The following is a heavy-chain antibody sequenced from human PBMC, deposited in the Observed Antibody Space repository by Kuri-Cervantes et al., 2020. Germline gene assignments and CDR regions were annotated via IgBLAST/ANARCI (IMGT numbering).Heavy chain of an antibody. V-gene: IGHV3-30*03. Sequence: GGSLRLSCAASGFTFSSHGMHWVRQAPGKGLEWVTVISNDGNNKYYADSVKGRFTISRDNSKNTLSLQMNSLRAEDTAVYYCAYWAGTVYNWYGPFDFWGQGALVTVSS. CDR1: GFTFSSHG. J-gene: IGHJ4*02. CDR3: AYWAGTVYNWYGPFDF. D-gene: IGHD1-1*01. CDR2: ISNDGNNK.